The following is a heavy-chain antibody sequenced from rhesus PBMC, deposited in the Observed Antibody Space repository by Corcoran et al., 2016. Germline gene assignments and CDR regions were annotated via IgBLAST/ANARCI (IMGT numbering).Heavy chain of an antibody. D-gene: IGHD4-35*01. CDR1: GYRVTSYW. CDR3: AKADYGNTDYWYFDL. CDR2: IDPSDSDT. J-gene: IGHJ2*01. V-gene: IGHV5-2*01. Sequence: EVQLLQTGAEVKRPGESLKISCKTSGYRVTSYWISWVRQVPGKGLEWMGAIDPSDSDTRYRPSFQGQVTISADKSISTTYLQWSSLKASDSATYYCAKADYGNTDYWYFDLWGPGTPITISS.